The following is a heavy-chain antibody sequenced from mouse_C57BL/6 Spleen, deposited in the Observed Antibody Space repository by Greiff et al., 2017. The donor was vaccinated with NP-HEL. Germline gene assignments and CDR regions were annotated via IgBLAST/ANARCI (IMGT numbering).Heavy chain of an antibody. CDR3: AREARRDYAMDY. V-gene: IGHV1-76*01. Sequence: VQLQQSGAELVRPGASVKLSCKASGYTFTDYYINWVKQRPGQGLEWIARIYPGSGNTYYNEKVKGKDTLTAEKSSSTAYMQLSSLTSEDSAVYFCAREARRDYAMDYWGQGTSVTVSS. CDR2: IYPGSGNT. CDR1: GYTFTDYY. J-gene: IGHJ4*01.